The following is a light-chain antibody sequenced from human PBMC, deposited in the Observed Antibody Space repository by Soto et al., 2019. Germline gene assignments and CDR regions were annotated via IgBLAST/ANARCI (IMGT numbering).Light chain of an antibody. CDR3: ASLTTTSFV. Sequence: QSVLTQPASVSGSPGQSITISCTGTSSDVGAYNLVSWYQHHPGKAPKLLISEVSNRPSGVSDRFSGSKSGNTASLAISGLQAEDEADYYCASLTTTSFVFGTGTKV. CDR2: EVS. V-gene: IGLV2-14*01. J-gene: IGLJ1*01. CDR1: SSDVGAYNL.